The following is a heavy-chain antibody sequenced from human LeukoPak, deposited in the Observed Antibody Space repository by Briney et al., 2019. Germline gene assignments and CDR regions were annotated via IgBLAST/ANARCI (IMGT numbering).Heavy chain of an antibody. D-gene: IGHD6-19*01. CDR3: ARGSSGWSKVNWFDP. CDR2: IYYSGST. V-gene: IGHV4-59*01. CDR1: GGSISSCY. J-gene: IGHJ5*02. Sequence: SETLSLTCTVSGGSISSCYWSWIRQPPGKGLEWVGYIYYSGSTNYNPSLKSRVTISVDTSKNQFSLKLSSGTAADTAVYYCARGSSGWSKVNWFDPWGQGTLVTVSS.